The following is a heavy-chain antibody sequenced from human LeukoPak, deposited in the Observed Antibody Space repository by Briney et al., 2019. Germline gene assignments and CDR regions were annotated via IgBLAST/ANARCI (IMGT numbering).Heavy chain of an antibody. CDR1: GYSFTGYY. CDR3: ARVASFYGGGPDY. V-gene: IGHV1-2*02. CDR2: INPNSGGK. D-gene: IGHD2/OR15-2a*01. Sequence: ASVKVSCKASGYSFTGYYIHWVRQAPGQGLEWMGWINPNSGGKGYAQKFQGRVTMTGDTSISTAYMDLSGLTSDDTAVYYCARVASFYGGGPDYWGQGTLVTVSS. J-gene: IGHJ4*02.